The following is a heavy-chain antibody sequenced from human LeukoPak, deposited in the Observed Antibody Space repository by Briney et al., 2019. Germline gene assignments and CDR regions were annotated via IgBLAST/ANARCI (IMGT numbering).Heavy chain of an antibody. CDR3: ARVFIAAAGYYFDY. CDR2: IIPILGIA. V-gene: IGHV1-69*04. Sequence: SVKVSCKASGGTFSSYAISWVRQAPGQGLEWMGRIIPILGIANYAQKFQGRVTITADKSTSTAYMELSSLRSEDTAVYYCARVFIAAAGYYFDYWGQGTLVTVSS. CDR1: GGTFSSYA. D-gene: IGHD6-13*01. J-gene: IGHJ4*02.